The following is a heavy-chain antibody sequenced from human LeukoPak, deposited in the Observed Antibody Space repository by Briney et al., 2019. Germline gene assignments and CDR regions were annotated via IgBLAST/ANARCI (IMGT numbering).Heavy chain of an antibody. J-gene: IGHJ4*02. Sequence: SETLSLTCTVSGVSISGYYWIWIRQSPGRGLVYIGSIFYRESFSYGGTTFYNPSLQSRVTISVDTSKNAFSLRLTSVTAADTAVYFCARQISGNKDYWGQGTLVTVSS. V-gene: IGHV4-59*05. CDR1: GVSISGYY. CDR3: ARQISGNKDY. D-gene: IGHD1/OR15-1a*01. CDR2: IFYRESFSYGGTT.